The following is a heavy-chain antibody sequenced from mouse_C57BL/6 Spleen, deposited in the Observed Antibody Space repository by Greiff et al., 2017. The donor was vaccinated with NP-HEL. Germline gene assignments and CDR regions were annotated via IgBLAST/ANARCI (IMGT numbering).Heavy chain of an antibody. CDR2: INPSNGGT. Sequence: QVQLKQPGTELVKPGASVKLSCKASGYTFTSYWMHWVKQRPGQGLEWIGNINPSNGGTNYNETFKSKATLTVAKSSRTAYMQLSSLTSGDSAVYYCARSAELSFAYWGQGTLVTVSA. V-gene: IGHV1-53*01. CDR3: ARSAELSFAY. CDR1: GYTFTSYW. J-gene: IGHJ3*01.